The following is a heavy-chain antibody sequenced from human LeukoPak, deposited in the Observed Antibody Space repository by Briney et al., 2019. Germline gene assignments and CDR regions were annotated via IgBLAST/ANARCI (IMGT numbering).Heavy chain of an antibody. J-gene: IGHJ4*02. CDR2: VYYSRST. V-gene: IGHV4-59*02. Sequence: SETLSLTCVVSGGSVSGYYWGWIRQPPGRGLEWIGYVYYSRSTNYNPSFKSRITISVDTSRNQFSLQLSSVTAADTAVYYCARVFVGYCSGGSCYNFDYWGQGTLVTVSS. D-gene: IGHD2-15*01. CDR1: GGSVSGYY. CDR3: ARVFVGYCSGGSCYNFDY.